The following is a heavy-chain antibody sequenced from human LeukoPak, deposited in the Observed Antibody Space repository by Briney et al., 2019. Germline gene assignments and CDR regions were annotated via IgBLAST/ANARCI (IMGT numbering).Heavy chain of an antibody. CDR3: ARQPIYEAYFDF. D-gene: IGHD3-16*01. CDR2: IKHDGSEK. J-gene: IGHJ4*02. Sequence: GGSLRLSWASSGFPFHRYWMSWVRLAPGKGLEGVANIKHDGSEKTFVDSVKGRFTIPRNNAENSLDLQMNSLRAEDTAVYYCARQPIYEAYFDFWGQGPLLSVPS. CDR1: GFPFHRYW. V-gene: IGHV3-7*01.